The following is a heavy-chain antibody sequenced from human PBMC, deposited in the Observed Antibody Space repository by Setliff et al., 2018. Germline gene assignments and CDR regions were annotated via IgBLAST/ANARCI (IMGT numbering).Heavy chain of an antibody. CDR2: IYTGGVT. J-gene: IGHJ5*02. V-gene: IGHV4-61*02. Sequence: PSETLSLTCSGSGDSINSVTYYWSGFRQSAGKGLEWIGRIYTGGVTNYNPSLKSRVTISLDTSKNHFSLTLTSVTAADTAVYYWAGGRGLEWLPESLFDPWGQGILVTRLL. CDR1: GDSINSVTYY. D-gene: IGHD3-3*01. CDR3: AGGRGLEWLPESLFDP.